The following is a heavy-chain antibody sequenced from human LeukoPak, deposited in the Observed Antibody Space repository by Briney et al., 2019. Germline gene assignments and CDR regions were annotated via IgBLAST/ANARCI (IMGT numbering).Heavy chain of an antibody. V-gene: IGHV3-33*01. CDR1: GFTFSSYG. CDR3: ARTPLPLGYCSSTSCYGGEIDY. D-gene: IGHD2-2*01. Sequence: GGSLRLSCAASGFTFSSYGMPWVRQAPGKGLEWVAVIWYDGSNKYYADSVKGRFTISRDNSKNTLYLQMNSLRAEDTAVYYCARTPLPLGYCSSTSCYGGEIDYWGQGTLVTVSS. CDR2: IWYDGSNK. J-gene: IGHJ4*02.